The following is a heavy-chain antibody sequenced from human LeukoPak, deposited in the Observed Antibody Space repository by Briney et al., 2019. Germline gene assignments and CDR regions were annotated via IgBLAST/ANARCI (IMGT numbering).Heavy chain of an antibody. D-gene: IGHD6-19*01. CDR3: AKPYSSGWYSDY. CDR2: ISGSGGST. J-gene: IGHJ4*02. CDR1: GFTFSRYW. Sequence: GGSLRLSCAASGFTFSRYWMHWVRQAPGKGLEWVSAISGSGGSTYYADSVKGRFTISRDNSKNTLYLQMNSLRAEDTAVYYCAKPYSSGWYSDYWGQGTLVTVSS. V-gene: IGHV3-23*01.